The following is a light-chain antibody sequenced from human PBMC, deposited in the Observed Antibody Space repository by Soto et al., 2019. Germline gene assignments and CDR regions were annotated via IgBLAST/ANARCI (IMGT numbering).Light chain of an antibody. CDR2: EVS. CDR3: CSDAGSSTYV. CDR1: NSDVGSYNF. J-gene: IGLJ1*01. V-gene: IGLV2-23*02. Sequence: QSVLTQPASVSGSPGQSITISCTRTNSDVGSYNFVSWYQQHPGKAPKVMIFEVSKRPSGVSDRFSGSKSGNTASLIISGLQAEDEADYYCCSDAGSSTYVFGTGTKLTVL.